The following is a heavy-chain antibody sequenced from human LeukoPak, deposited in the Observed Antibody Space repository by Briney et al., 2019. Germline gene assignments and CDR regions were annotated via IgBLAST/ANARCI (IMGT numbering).Heavy chain of an antibody. V-gene: IGHV4-59*01. J-gene: IGHJ4*02. CDR3: ARRGYCSGGSCYSFDY. CDR2: IYYSGST. D-gene: IGHD2-15*01. CDR1: GGSISSYY. Sequence: SETLSLTCTVSGGSISSYYWTWIRQPPGKGLEYIGHIYYSGSTNYIPSLKSRVTISVDTSKNQFSLKLSSVTAADTAVYYCARRGYCSGGSCYSFDYWGQGTLVTVSS.